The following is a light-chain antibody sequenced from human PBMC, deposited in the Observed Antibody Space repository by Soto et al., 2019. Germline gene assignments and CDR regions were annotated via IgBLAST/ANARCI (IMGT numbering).Light chain of an antibody. CDR1: QSISSY. Sequence: DIQMTQSPSSLSTSVGDRVTITFLASQSISSYLNWYQQKPGKAPKLLIYAASSLQSGVPSRFSGSGSGTDFTLTINSLQPEDFATYYCQQAYNTPITFGQGTRLEIK. V-gene: IGKV1-39*01. J-gene: IGKJ5*01. CDR3: QQAYNTPIT. CDR2: AAS.